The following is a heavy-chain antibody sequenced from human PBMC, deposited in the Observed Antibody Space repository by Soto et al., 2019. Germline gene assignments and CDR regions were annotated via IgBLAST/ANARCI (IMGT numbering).Heavy chain of an antibody. CDR1: GGSVSSGSYY. V-gene: IGHV4-61*01. J-gene: IGHJ6*02. Sequence: SETLSLTCTVSGGSVSSGSYYWSWIRQPPGKGLEWIGYIYYSGSTNYNPSLKSRVTISVDTSKNQFSLKLSSVTAADTAVYYCARDMVVAAGANYYYGMDVWRQGTTVTVSS. CDR3: ARDMVVAAGANYYYGMDV. CDR2: IYYSGST. D-gene: IGHD2-15*01.